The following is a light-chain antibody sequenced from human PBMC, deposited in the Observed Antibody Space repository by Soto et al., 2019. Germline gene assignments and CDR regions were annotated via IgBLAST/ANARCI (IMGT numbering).Light chain of an antibody. V-gene: IGKV3-20*01. Sequence: EIVLTPSPGTLSLSPGERATLSCRASHTISSSYLAWYQQNPGQDPRLLMYGISRRATGIPDRFSGSGSGTDFTLNITRLEPEDFAVYYCQQYGSSPRTFGQGTKVDIK. CDR3: QQYGSSPRT. CDR2: GIS. CDR1: HTISSSY. J-gene: IGKJ1*01.